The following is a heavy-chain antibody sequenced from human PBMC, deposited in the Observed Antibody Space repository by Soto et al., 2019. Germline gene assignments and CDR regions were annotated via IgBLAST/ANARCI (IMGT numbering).Heavy chain of an antibody. CDR2: IYWDDDK. D-gene: IGHD1-26*01. J-gene: IGHJ4*02. CDR3: AYRALYSGSYWDGGYFAY. V-gene: IGHV2-5*02. CDR1: GFSLHTSGVG. Sequence: QITLRESGPTRVRPTQTLSLTCTFPGFSLHTSGVGVGWIRQPPGKALQWLARIYWDDDKRYSPSLKSRLSITKDTSETQVVLTMPNMDPVDAATYYCAYRALYSGSYWDGGYFAYWGQGTLITVSS.